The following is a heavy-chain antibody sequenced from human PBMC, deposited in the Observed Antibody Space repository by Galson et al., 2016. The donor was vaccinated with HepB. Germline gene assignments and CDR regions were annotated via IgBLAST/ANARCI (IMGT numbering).Heavy chain of an antibody. CDR2: IRGYDGDT. CDR1: DYTFTSHG. D-gene: IGHD2-15*01. V-gene: IGHV1-18*01. CDR3: ARSGFCSGGGCYSEGLDL. Sequence: SVKVSCKAVDYTFTSHGISWVRQAPGQGLEWMGWIRGYDGDTTYAQKFLGRVTMTTDTSTSTAYMELRSLRFDDTAVYYCARSGFCSGGGCYSEGLDLWGQGALVTVSS. J-gene: IGHJ4*02.